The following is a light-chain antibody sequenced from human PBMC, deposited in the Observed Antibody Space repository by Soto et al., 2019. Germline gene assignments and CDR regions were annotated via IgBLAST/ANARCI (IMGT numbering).Light chain of an antibody. Sequence: LSXGERATLSCRASQTFSSHLAWYQQKPGQAPRLLIYDASKRATGXPARFSGRGSGTDFTLTLSSIEPEDFAVYYCQQRPNWPPVITFGQGTRLEIK. V-gene: IGKV3-11*01. CDR3: QQRPNWPPVIT. J-gene: IGKJ5*01. CDR1: QTFSSH. CDR2: DAS.